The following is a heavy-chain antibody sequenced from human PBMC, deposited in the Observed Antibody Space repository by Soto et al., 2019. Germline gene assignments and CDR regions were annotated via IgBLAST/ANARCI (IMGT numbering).Heavy chain of an antibody. CDR3: VREDMSGTYYFDY. CDR2: VYRTGPT. D-gene: IGHD3-3*01. CDR1: GASVSSETHF. V-gene: IGHV4-61*01. Sequence: SETLSLTCRVSGASVSSETHFWTWVRQPPGKGLEWIGYVYRTGPTNSNPALTSRVTVSADRSKNQFSLTLRSVTAADTAVYYCVREDMSGTYYFDYWGPGIQVTVSS. J-gene: IGHJ4*02.